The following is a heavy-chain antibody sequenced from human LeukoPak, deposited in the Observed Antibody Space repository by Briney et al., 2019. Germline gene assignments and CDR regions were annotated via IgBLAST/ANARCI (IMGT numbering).Heavy chain of an antibody. D-gene: IGHD3-22*01. CDR2: ISSSSSYI. J-gene: IGHJ4*02. CDR3: ARAQPSYYYDSSEDY. Sequence: PGGSLRLSCAASGFTFSSYSMNWVRQAPGKGLEWVSSISSSSSYIYYADSVKGRFTISRDNAKNSLYLQINSLRAEDTAVYYCARAQPSYYYDSSEDYWGQGTLVTVSS. CDR1: GFTFSSYS. V-gene: IGHV3-21*01.